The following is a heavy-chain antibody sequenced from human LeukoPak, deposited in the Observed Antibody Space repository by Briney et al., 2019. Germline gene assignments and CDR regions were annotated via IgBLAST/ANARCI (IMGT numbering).Heavy chain of an antibody. J-gene: IGHJ4*02. Sequence: SVNVSCKASGGTFSSYAISWVRQAPGQGLEWMGRIIPILGIANYAQKFQGRVTITADKSTSTAYMELSSLRSEDTAVYYCAIPRTSGDGYNFFDYWGQGTLVTVSS. CDR3: AIPRTSGDGYNFFDY. V-gene: IGHV1-69*04. D-gene: IGHD5-24*01. CDR1: GGTFSSYA. CDR2: IIPILGIA.